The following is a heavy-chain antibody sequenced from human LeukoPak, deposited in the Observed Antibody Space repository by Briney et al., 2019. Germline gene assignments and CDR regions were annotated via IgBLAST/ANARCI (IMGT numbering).Heavy chain of an antibody. CDR3: AREDIVVVPAAMDV. Sequence: PGGSLRLSCAASGFTFSSYWMSWVRQAPGKGLEWVANIKQDGSEKYYVDSVKGRFTISRDNAKNSLCLQMNSLRAEDTAVYYCAREDIVVVPAAMDVWGKGTTVTVSS. J-gene: IGHJ6*04. CDR2: IKQDGSEK. D-gene: IGHD2-2*01. V-gene: IGHV3-7*03. CDR1: GFTFSSYW.